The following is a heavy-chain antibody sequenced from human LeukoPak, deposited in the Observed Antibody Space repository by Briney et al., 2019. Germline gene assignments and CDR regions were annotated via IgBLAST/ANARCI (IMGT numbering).Heavy chain of an antibody. CDR3: ARELDLYNWNYGGGYYFDY. CDR2: ISSSGSTI. Sequence: GGSLRLSCAASGFTFSDYYMSWIREAPGKGLEWVSYISSSGSTIYYADSVKGRFTISRDNAKNSLYLQMNSLRAEDTAVYYCARELDLYNWNYGGGYYFDYWGQGTLVTVSS. V-gene: IGHV3-11*04. CDR1: GFTFSDYY. J-gene: IGHJ4*02. D-gene: IGHD1-7*01.